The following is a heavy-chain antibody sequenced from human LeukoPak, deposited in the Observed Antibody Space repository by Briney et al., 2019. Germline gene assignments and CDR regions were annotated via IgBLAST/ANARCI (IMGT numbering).Heavy chain of an antibody. CDR1: GGSISGYY. J-gene: IGHJ4*02. CDR2: INHSGST. CDR3: ARGMRISSSWPYYFDY. V-gene: IGHV4-34*01. Sequence: SETLSLTCTVSGGSISGYYWSWIRQPPGKGLEWIGEINHSGSTNYNPPLKSRVTISVDTSKNQFSLKLSSVTAADTAVYYCARGMRISSSWPYYFDYWGRGTLVTVSS. D-gene: IGHD6-13*01.